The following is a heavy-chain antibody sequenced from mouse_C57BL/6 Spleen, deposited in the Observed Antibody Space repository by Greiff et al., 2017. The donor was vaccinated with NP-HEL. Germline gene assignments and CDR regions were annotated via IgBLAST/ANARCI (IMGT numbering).Heavy chain of an antibody. D-gene: IGHD1-1*01. Sequence: EVMLVESGGGLVQPGGSLKLSCAASGFTFSDYYMYWVRQTPEKRLEWVAYISNGGGSTYYPDTIKGRFTISRDNAKNTLYLQMSRLKSEDTAMYYCAATVVESHYAMDYWGQGTSVTVSS. V-gene: IGHV5-12*01. J-gene: IGHJ4*01. CDR1: GFTFSDYY. CDR3: AATVVESHYAMDY. CDR2: ISNGGGST.